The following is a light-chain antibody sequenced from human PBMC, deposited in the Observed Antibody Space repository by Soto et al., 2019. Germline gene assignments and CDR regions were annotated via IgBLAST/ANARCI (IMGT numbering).Light chain of an antibody. V-gene: IGLV2-14*01. J-gene: IGLJ1*01. CDR1: SSDDGGYNY. CDR2: DVS. CDR3: SSYTSSSTRV. Sequence: QSALAQPASVSGSAGQSITISCTGTSSDDGGYNYVSWYQQHPGKAPKLMIYDVSNRPSGVSNRFSGTKSGNTASLTISGLQAEDEADYYYSSYTSSSTRVFGTGTKVTVL.